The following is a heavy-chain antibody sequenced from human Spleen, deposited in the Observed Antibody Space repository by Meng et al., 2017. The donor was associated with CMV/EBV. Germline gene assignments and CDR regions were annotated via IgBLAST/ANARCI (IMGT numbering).Heavy chain of an antibody. CDR1: GYTFSDYY. CDR3: ARDGRGGGYYYGMDV. D-gene: IGHD3-10*01. J-gene: IGHJ6*02. CDR2: INPNSGGT. Sequence: ASVKVSCKASGYTFSDYYIHWVRQAPGQGLEWMGWINPNSGGTNYAQKFQGRVTMTRDTSISTAYMELSRLRSDDTAVYYCARDGRGGGYYYGMDVWGQGTTVTVSS. V-gene: IGHV1-2*02.